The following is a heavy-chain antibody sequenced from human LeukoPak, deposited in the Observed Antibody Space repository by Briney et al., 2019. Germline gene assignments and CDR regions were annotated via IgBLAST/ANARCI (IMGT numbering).Heavy chain of an antibody. D-gene: IGHD6-6*01. CDR3: ARTYSSSIYYYGMDV. CDR2: ISSSSYI. J-gene: IGHJ6*02. CDR1: GFTFSSYS. Sequence: GGSLRLSCAASGFTFSSYSMNWVRQAPGKGLEWVSSISSSSYIYYADSVKGRFTISRDNAKNSLYLQMNSLRAEDTAVYYCARTYSSSIYYYGMDVWGQGTTVTVSS. V-gene: IGHV3-21*01.